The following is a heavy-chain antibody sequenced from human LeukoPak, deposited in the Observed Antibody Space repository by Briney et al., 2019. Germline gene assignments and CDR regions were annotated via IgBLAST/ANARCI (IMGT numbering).Heavy chain of an antibody. CDR2: IYSGGST. CDR1: GFTVSSNY. V-gene: IGHV3-66*01. CDR3: ARDQSRPGYYDFWSGYYGYGMDV. D-gene: IGHD3-3*01. J-gene: IGHJ6*02. Sequence: GGSLRPSCAASGFTVSSNYMSWVRQAPGKGLEWVSGIYSGGSTYYADSVKGRFTISRDNSKNTLYLQMNSLRAEDTAVYYCARDQSRPGYYDFWSGYYGYGMDVWGQGTTVTVSS.